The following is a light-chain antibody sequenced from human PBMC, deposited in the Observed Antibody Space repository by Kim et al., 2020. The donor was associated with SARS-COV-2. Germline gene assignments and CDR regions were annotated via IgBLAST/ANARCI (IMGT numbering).Light chain of an antibody. CDR2: EDN. J-gene: IGLJ3*02. Sequence: GEKVTISGSGSSGSSASNYVQWDQQRPGSAPATVIYEDNQRPSGVPGRFSGSIDSAANSASRTIAGVKAEDEADYWCQSYDSSMWVFGGGTQLTVL. CDR1: SGSSASNY. V-gene: IGLV6-57*02. CDR3: QSYDSSMWV.